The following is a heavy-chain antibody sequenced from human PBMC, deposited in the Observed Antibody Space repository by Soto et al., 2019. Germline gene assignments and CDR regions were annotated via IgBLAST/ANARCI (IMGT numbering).Heavy chain of an antibody. CDR1: GFTFSTYT. V-gene: IGHV3-48*04. D-gene: IGHD6-13*01. Sequence: GGSLRLSCEAFGFTFSTYTMNWVRQAPGKGLEWVSYISSSGRTISYADPVKGRFSISRDNAKNSLYLQMNSLRGEDTAVYYCTRDASRDSSARGWFDPWGPGTLVTVSS. CDR3: TRDASRDSSARGWFDP. CDR2: ISSSGRTI. J-gene: IGHJ5*02.